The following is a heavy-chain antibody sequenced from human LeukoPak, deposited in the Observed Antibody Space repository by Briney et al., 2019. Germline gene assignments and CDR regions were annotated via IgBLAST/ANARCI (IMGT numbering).Heavy chain of an antibody. V-gene: IGHV1-8*02. CDR3: ARGLHTQSIAVASGEDY. CDR2: MNPNSGNT. J-gene: IGHJ4*02. CDR1: GGTFSSYA. Sequence: ASVKVSCKASGGTFSSYAISWVQQAPGQGLEWMGWMNPNSGNTGYAQKFQGRVTMTRNTSISTAYMELSSLRSEDTAVYYCARGLHTQSIAVASGEDYWGQGTLVTVSS. D-gene: IGHD6-19*01.